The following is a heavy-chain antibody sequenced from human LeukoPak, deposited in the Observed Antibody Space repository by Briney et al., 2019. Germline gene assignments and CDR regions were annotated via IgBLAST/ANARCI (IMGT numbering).Heavy chain of an antibody. CDR1: GYSISSGYY. V-gene: IGHV4-38-2*02. CDR2: IYHSGST. D-gene: IGHD3-10*01. CDR3: ARAVSSYYDAFDI. J-gene: IGHJ3*02. Sequence: SETLSLTCTVSGYSISSGYYWGWIRQPPGKGLEWIGSIYHSGSTYYNPSLKSRVTISVDRSKNQFSLQLSSVTAADTAVFYCARAVSSYYDAFDIWGQGTVVTVSS.